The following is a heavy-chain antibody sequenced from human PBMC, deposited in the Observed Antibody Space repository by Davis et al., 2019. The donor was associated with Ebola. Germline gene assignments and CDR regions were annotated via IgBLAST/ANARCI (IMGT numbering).Heavy chain of an antibody. Sequence: ASVKVSCKASGYTFTNYGVTWVRQAPGQGLEWMGWISAYKGNTNYAQKVQDRLTMTTDISTNTASMELRSLRPDDTAVYYCARPRQQLVPSYYFGMDVLDQGTTVTVSS. D-gene: IGHD6-13*01. J-gene: IGHJ6*02. CDR1: GYTFTNYG. CDR2: ISAYKGNT. CDR3: ARPRQQLVPSYYFGMDV. V-gene: IGHV1-18*01.